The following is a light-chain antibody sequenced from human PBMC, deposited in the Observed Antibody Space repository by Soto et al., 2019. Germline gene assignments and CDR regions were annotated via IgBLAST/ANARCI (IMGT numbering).Light chain of an antibody. V-gene: IGKV3-11*01. CDR3: RQYGRSLEFA. Sequence: EIVLTQSPATLSLSPGERATLSCRASQNVANYLDWYQQKPGQAPRLLIYESSNRATGIAARFSGSGSGTDFTLTISRLDPEDFAVYYCRQYGRSLEFAVGGGTKVDIK. CDR1: QNVANY. J-gene: IGKJ4*01. CDR2: ESS.